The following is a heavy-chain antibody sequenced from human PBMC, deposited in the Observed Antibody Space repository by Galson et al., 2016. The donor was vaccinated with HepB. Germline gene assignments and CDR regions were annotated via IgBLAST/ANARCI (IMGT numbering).Heavy chain of an antibody. D-gene: IGHD3-3*01. J-gene: IGHJ4*02. V-gene: IGHV2-70*11. CDR3: ARTLSDYEFWSGLYD. CDR1: GFSLSTSGMC. Sequence: PALVKPTQTLTLTCTFSGFSLSTSGMCVNWIRQPPGKALEWLARIDWNDNKYYSTSLRTRLTISKDTSKNQVVLTMTNMDPVDTATFYCARTLSDYEFWSGLYDWGQGTLVTVSS. CDR2: IDWNDNK.